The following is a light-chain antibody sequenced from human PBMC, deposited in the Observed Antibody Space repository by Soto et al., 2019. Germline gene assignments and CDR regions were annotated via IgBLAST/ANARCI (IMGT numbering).Light chain of an antibody. CDR1: SSNIGSNY. CDR2: STT. V-gene: IGLV1-47*02. CDR3: AAWDDSLSGLYV. Sequence: QSVLTQPPSASGTPGQRVTISCSGSSSNIGSNYVYWYQQLPGTAPTLLIYSTTQRPSGVPDRFSGSKSGTSASLAISGLRSEDEADYYCAAWDDSLSGLYVFGTGTKVTVL. J-gene: IGLJ1*01.